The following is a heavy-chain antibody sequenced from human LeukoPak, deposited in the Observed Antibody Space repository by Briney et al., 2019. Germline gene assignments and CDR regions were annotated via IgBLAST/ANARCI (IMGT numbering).Heavy chain of an antibody. CDR2: TYYRSKWYN. CDR3: ARSAPRGSGPLHVFDI. Sequence: SQTLSLTCAVSGDSVSNNDAAWNWIRQSPLRGLEWLGRTYYRSKWYNDYALSLKSRITFNADTSKNQFSLQLNSVTPEDTAVYYCARSAPRGSGPLHVFDIWGQGTMVTVSS. J-gene: IGHJ3*02. D-gene: IGHD3-10*01. V-gene: IGHV6-1*01. CDR1: GDSVSNNDAA.